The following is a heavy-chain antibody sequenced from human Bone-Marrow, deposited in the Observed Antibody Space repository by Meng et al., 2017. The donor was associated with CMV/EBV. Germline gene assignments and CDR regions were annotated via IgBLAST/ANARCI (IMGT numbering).Heavy chain of an antibody. Sequence: GESLKISCAASGFTFNNYGMHWVRQAPGKGLEWVAFIQYDGSNKYYADSVKGRFTISRDNAKNSLYLQMNSLRAEDTAVYYCARESWMDVWGQGTTVTVSS. CDR3: ARESWMDV. J-gene: IGHJ6*02. CDR2: IQYDGSNK. CDR1: GFTFNNYG. V-gene: IGHV3-30*02.